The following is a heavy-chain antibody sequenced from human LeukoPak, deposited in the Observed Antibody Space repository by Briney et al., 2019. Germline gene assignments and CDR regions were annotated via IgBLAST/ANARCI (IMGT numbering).Heavy chain of an antibody. CDR2: IYSGGST. V-gene: IGHV3-66*01. CDR1: GFTVSSNY. CDR3: ARDRIGTVTTHLPYY. Sequence: PGGSLRLSCAASGFTVSSNYMSWVRQAPGKGLEWVSVIYSGGSTYYADSVKGRFTISRDNSKNTLYLQMNSLRAEDTAVYYCARDRIGTVTTHLPYYWGQGTLVTVSS. J-gene: IGHJ4*02. D-gene: IGHD4-11*01.